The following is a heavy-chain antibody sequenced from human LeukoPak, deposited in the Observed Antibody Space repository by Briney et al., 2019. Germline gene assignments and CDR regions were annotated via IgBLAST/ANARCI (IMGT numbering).Heavy chain of an antibody. J-gene: IGHJ6*02. V-gene: IGHV1-2*02. CDR2: INPNSGGT. CDR3: ARGFRELRWFGDALGGMDV. Sequence: ASVKVSFKASGYTFTGYYMHWVRQAPGQGLEWMGWINPNSGGTNYAQKFQGRVTMTTDTSTSTAYMELRSLRSDDTAVYYCARGFRELRWFGDALGGMDVWGQGTTVTVSS. D-gene: IGHD3-10*01. CDR1: GYTFTGYY.